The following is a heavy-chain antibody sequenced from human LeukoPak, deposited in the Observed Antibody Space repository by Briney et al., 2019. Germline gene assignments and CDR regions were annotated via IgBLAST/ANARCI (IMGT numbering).Heavy chain of an antibody. Sequence: GGSLRLSCLASGFTFDTFGMYWVRQAPGKGLEWVAVIWHDGSNKYYTDSVKGRFTISRDNSKNTLYLQMNSLRAEDTAVYCCARDRSTGSYFFFDYWGQGVLVTVSS. CDR1: GFTFDTFG. CDR3: ARDRSTGSYFFFDY. D-gene: IGHD6-19*01. J-gene: IGHJ4*02. CDR2: IWHDGSNK. V-gene: IGHV3-33*07.